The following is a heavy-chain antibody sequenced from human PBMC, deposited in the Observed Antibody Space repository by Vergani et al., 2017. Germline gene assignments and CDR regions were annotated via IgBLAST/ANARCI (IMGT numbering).Heavy chain of an antibody. J-gene: IGHJ4*02. CDR1: GGSFNDYW. Sequence: QAQLQQWGAGLLKPSETLSLTCAIYGGSFNDYWWTWIRQPPGKRLEWIGEIRHDGITHYSPSLKSRVTISIDTSTHQFSLNLRSVTAADTAVYYCAREXYCTNGVCFTLFDVWGQGALVTVSS. D-gene: IGHD2-8*01. CDR2: IRHDGIT. CDR3: AREXYCTNGVCFTLFDV. V-gene: IGHV4-34*01.